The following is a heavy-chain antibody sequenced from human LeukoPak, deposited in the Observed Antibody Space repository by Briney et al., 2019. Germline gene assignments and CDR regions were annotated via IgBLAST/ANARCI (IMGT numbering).Heavy chain of an antibody. CDR3: ARDSRYYDFWTGAFDI. D-gene: IGHD3-22*01. J-gene: IGHJ3*02. Sequence: QSGGSLRLSCAASGFTVSSNYMSWVRQALGKGLEWVSVIYSGGSTYYADSVKGRFTISRDNSKNTLYLQMNSLRAEDTAVYYCARDSRYYDFWTGAFDIWGQGTMVTVSS. CDR2: IYSGGST. V-gene: IGHV3-66*01. CDR1: GFTVSSNY.